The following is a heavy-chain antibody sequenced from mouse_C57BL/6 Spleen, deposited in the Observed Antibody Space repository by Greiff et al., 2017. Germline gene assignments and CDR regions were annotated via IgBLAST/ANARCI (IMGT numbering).Heavy chain of an antibody. Sequence: EVQLVESGGGLVKPGGSLKLSCAASGFTFSSYTMSWVRQTPEKGLEWVATISGGGGNTYYPDSVKGRFTISRDNAKNTLYLQMSSLRSEDTALYYCARQTGGYCGSSWSFDGWGQGTTVTVSS. CDR1: GFTFSSYT. CDR3: ARQTGGYCGSSWSFDG. D-gene: IGHD1-1*01. CDR2: ISGGGGNT. J-gene: IGHJ2*01. V-gene: IGHV5-9*01.